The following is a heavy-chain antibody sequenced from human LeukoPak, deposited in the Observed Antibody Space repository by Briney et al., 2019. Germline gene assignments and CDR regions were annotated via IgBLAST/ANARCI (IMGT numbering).Heavy chain of an antibody. CDR3: ARVPGIAAANYAFDI. J-gene: IGHJ3*02. Sequence: ASVRVSCKASGYTFTSYGISWVRQAPGQGLEWMGWISAYNGNTNYAQKLQGRVTMTTDTSTSTAYMELRSLRSDDTAVYYCARVPGIAAANYAFDIWGQGTMVTVSS. D-gene: IGHD6-13*01. V-gene: IGHV1-18*01. CDR2: ISAYNGNT. CDR1: GYTFTSYG.